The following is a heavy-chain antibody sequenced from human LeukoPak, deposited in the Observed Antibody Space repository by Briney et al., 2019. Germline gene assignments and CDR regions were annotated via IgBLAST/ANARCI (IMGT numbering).Heavy chain of an antibody. J-gene: IGHJ4*02. CDR2: IYYSGIT. D-gene: IGHD6-19*01. Sequence: PSETLSLTCTVPGGSLSSYYWTWIRQPPGKGLEWIGHIYYSGITKYNPSLKSRVTISLDTSKNQLSLKLSSVTAADTAVYYCARQMYSSGWRYFDYWGQGTLVTVSS. CDR3: ARQMYSSGWRYFDY. V-gene: IGHV4-59*08. CDR1: GGSLSSYY.